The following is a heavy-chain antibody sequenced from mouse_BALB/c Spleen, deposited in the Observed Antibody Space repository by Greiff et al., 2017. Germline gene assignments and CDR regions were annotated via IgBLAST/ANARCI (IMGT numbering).Heavy chain of an antibody. J-gene: IGHJ4*01. V-gene: IGHV1S41*01. CDR3: ARGNYAMDY. CDR2: IAPGSGST. Sequence: DLVKPGASVKLSCKASGYTFTSYWINWIKQRPGQGLEWIGRIAPGSGSTYYNEMFKGKATLTVDTSSSTAYIQLRSLSSEDSAVYFCARGNYAMDYWGQGTSVTVSS. CDR1: GYTFTSYW.